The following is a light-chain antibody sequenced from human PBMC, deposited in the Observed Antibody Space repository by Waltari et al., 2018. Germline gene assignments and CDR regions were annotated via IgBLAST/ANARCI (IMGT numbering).Light chain of an antibody. CDR2: WAS. J-gene: IGKJ4*01. CDR3: QQFYSIPLT. CDR1: RTVLYDSNKKNY. V-gene: IGKV4-1*01. Sequence: DIVMTKFTDSLAVSLGERATISCTARRTVLYDSNKKNYLGVYQQKPGQPPKLLINWASTREPGVPGRFSGSGSGTDFTLTISSLQAEDVAVYCCQQFYSIPLTFGGGTKVEIK.